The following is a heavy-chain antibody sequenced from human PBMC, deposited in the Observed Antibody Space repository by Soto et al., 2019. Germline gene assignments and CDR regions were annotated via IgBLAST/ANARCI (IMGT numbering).Heavy chain of an antibody. J-gene: IGHJ5*02. CDR2: IIPILGIA. CDR3: ARDLSRGVGNWFDP. CDR1: GGTFSSYT. V-gene: IGHV1-69*04. Sequence: SVKVSCKASGGTFSSYTISWVRQAPGQGLEWMGRIIPILGIANYAQKFQGRVTITADKSTSTAYMELSSLRSEDTAVYYCARDLSRGVGNWFDPWGQGTLVTVSS. D-gene: IGHD3-10*01.